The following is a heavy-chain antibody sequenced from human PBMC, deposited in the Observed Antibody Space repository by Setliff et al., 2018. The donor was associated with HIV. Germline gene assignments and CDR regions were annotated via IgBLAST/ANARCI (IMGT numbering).Heavy chain of an antibody. CDR3: ARDEPHQYDSRTSYGP. D-gene: IGHD3-22*01. CDR2: IDHSGST. Sequence: SETLSLTCAVYNASFSRHYWSWIRQPPGRGLEWIGEIDHSGSTNYNPSLKSRLMMSVDTSKNQFSLRLSSVTAADTAVYYCARDEPHQYDSRTSYGPWGPGIVVTVSS. J-gene: IGHJ5*02. CDR1: NASFSRHY. V-gene: IGHV4-34*01.